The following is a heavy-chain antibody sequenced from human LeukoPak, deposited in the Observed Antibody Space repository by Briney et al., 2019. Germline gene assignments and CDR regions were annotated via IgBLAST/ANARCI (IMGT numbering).Heavy chain of an antibody. CDR3: ARQSEFLEWLYYFDS. CDR1: GYIFSTYD. J-gene: IGHJ4*02. D-gene: IGHD3-3*01. CDR2: VNPNSGNT. Sequence: ASVKVSCKASGYIFSTYDIHWVRQATGQGREWMGWVNPNSGNTDFGQKFQGRRTITRNTSISTVYMELSSLRSEDTAVYYCARQSEFLEWLYYFDSWGQGTLVTVSS. V-gene: IGHV1-8*03.